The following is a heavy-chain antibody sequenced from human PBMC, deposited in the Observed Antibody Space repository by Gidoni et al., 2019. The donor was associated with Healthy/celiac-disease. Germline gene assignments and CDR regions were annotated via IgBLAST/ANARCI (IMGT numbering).Heavy chain of an antibody. CDR3: AREGVWLRWNFDY. D-gene: IGHD5-12*01. V-gene: IGHV3-21*01. J-gene: IGHJ4*02. CDR2: ISSSSSYI. Sequence: EVQLVESGGGLVKPGGSLRLSCAASGFTFSSYSMNWVRQAPGKGLEWVSSISSSSSYIYYADSVKGRFTISRDNAKNSLYLQMNSLRAEDTAVYYCAREGVWLRWNFDYWGQGTLVTVSS. CDR1: GFTFSSYS.